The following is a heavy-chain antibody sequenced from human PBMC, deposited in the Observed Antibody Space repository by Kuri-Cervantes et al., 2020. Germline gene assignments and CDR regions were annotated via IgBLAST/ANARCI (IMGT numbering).Heavy chain of an antibody. CDR3: ARDFQRVEGY. D-gene: IGHD6-25*01. V-gene: IGHV3-74*01. CDR1: GFTFSSYS. J-gene: IGHJ4*02. CDR2: INSAGIIT. Sequence: GGSLRLSCAASGFTFSSYSMNWVRQAPGKGLEWVARINSAGIITTYADSVRGRFTISRDNAKNSLYLQMNSLRAEDTAVYYCARDFQRVEGYWGQGTLVTVSS.